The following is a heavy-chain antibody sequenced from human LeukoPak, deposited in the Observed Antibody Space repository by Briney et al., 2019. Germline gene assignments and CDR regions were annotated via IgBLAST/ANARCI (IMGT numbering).Heavy chain of an antibody. CDR1: GFTFDDYA. D-gene: IGHD1-26*01. Sequence: GGSLRLSCAASGFTFDDYAMHWVRQAPGKGLEWVAVISYDGSNKYYADSVKGRFTISRDNSKNTLYLQMNSLRAEDTAVYYCAKDLGEWELLNWFDPWGQGTLVTVSS. V-gene: IGHV3-30*18. CDR2: ISYDGSNK. J-gene: IGHJ5*02. CDR3: AKDLGEWELLNWFDP.